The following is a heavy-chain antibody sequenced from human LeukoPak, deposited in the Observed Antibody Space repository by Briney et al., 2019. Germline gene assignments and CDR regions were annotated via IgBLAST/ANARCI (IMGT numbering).Heavy chain of an antibody. Sequence: PGRSLRLSCAASGFTFSSYAMHWVRQAPGKGLEWISYISHTGSLIYYADSVKGRFTISRDNAKNFLYLQMNSLRVEDTGIYYCSSYCSEGTCYGYFHHWGQGTLVSVSS. CDR3: SSYCSEGTCYGYFHH. CDR1: GFTFSSYA. CDR2: ISHTGSLI. V-gene: IGHV3-48*03. D-gene: IGHD2-15*01. J-gene: IGHJ1*01.